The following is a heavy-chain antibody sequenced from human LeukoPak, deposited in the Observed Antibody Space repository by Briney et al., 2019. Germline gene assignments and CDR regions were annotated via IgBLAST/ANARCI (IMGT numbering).Heavy chain of an antibody. CDR3: ARGKMIVVVPAATTFDY. V-gene: IGHV1-2*02. Sequence: ASVKVSCKASGYTFTSYYMHWVRQAPGQGLEWMGWINPNSGGTNYAQKFQGRVTMTRDTSISTAYMELSRLRSDDTAVYYCARGKMIVVVPAATTFDYWGQGTLVTVSS. D-gene: IGHD2-2*01. CDR2: INPNSGGT. CDR1: GYTFTSYY. J-gene: IGHJ4*02.